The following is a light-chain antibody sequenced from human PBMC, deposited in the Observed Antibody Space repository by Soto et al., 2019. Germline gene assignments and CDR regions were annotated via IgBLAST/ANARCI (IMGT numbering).Light chain of an antibody. Sequence: NFMLTQPHSVSESPGKTVTISCTRSSGSIASNYVQWYQQRPGSSPTTVIYEDNQRPSGVPDRFSGSIDSSSNSASLTISGLRTEDEAVYNCQCYDSSKRGVFGGGTKLTVL. J-gene: IGLJ3*02. CDR3: QCYDSSKRGV. CDR1: SGSIASNY. V-gene: IGLV6-57*01. CDR2: EDN.